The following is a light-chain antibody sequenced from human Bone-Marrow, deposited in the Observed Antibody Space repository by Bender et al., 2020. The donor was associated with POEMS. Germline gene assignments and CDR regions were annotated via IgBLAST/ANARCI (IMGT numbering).Light chain of an antibody. CDR2: SSH. V-gene: IGLV1-44*01. CDR1: SSNIGALA. CDR3: SSYAGGNNPEVV. J-gene: IGLJ2*01. Sequence: QSVLTQPPSASGTPGQRATTSSSGGSSNIGALAVNWYQPLQGTAPKLLIYSSHRRPSEVPDRFSGSRPGTSASLAISGLQSEDEADYYCSSYAGGNNPEVVFGGGTKLTVL.